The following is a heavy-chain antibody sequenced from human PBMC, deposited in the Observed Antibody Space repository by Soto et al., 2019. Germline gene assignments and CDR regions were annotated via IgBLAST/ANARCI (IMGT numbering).Heavy chain of an antibody. CDR3: ARDRKDWGSGIGFDY. CDR2: ISAYNGNT. J-gene: IGHJ4*02. Sequence: ASVKVSCKASGYTFTSYGISWVRQAPGQGLEWMGWISAYNGNTNYAQKLQGRVTMTTDTSTSTAYMELRSLRSDDTAVYYCARDRKDWGSGIGFDYWGQGTLVTVSS. D-gene: IGHD7-27*01. V-gene: IGHV1-18*01. CDR1: GYTFTSYG.